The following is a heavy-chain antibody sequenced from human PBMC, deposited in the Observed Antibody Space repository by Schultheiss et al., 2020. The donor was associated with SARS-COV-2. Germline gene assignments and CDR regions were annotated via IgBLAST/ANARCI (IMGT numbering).Heavy chain of an antibody. V-gene: IGHV3-21*01. CDR2: ISSSSSYI. D-gene: IGHD1-26*01. J-gene: IGHJ4*02. Sequence: GGSLRLSCAASGFTFSSYAMHWVRQAPGKGLEWVSSISSSSSYIYYADSVKGRFTISRDNAKNSLYLQMNSLRAEDTAVYYCARETEGAADYWGQGTLVTVSS. CDR3: ARETEGAADY. CDR1: GFTFSSYA.